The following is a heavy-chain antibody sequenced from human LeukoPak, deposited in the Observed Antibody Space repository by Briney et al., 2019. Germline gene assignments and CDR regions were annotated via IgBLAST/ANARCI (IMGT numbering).Heavy chain of an antibody. CDR2: IYSGGST. Sequence: GGSLRLSCAASGFTFSSNYMSWVRQAPGKGLEWVSVIYSGGSTYYADSVKGRFTISRDNSKNTLYLQMNSLRAEDTAVYYCARALGGVEAGIFDYWGQGTLVTVSS. D-gene: IGHD3-16*01. CDR1: GFTFSSNY. CDR3: ARALGGVEAGIFDY. J-gene: IGHJ4*02. V-gene: IGHV3-53*01.